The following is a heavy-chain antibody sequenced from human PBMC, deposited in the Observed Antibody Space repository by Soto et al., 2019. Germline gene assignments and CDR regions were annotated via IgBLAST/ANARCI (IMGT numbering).Heavy chain of an antibody. CDR2: INPDGGVG. CDR1: GFTFSTYW. Sequence: EVQLLGSGGGLVQPGGSLRLSCVASGFTFSTYWMNWVRQAPGMGLEWVANINPDGGVGTYVDSVKGRFTTSRENAKNSLSLQMTSLRAGDTAVYFCTGWGGLDYNYWGQGILVTVSS. D-gene: IGHD2-21*02. V-gene: IGHV3-7*03. CDR3: TGWGGLDYNY. J-gene: IGHJ4*02.